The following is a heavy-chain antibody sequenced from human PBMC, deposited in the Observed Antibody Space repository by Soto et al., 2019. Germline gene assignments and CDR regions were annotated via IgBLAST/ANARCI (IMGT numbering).Heavy chain of an antibody. Sequence: GGSLRLSCAASGFTFDDYAMHWVRQAPGKGLEWVSGISWNSGNIGYADSVKGRFTISRDNAKNSLYLQMNSLRAEDTALYYCAKAYYYDSTPEAFDIWGQGTMVTVSS. CDR3: AKAYYYDSTPEAFDI. CDR2: ISWNSGNI. J-gene: IGHJ3*02. V-gene: IGHV3-9*01. D-gene: IGHD3-22*01. CDR1: GFTFDDYA.